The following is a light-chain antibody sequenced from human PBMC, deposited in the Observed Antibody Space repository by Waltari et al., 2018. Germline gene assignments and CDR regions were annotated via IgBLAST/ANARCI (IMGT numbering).Light chain of an antibody. V-gene: IGKV1-5*03. J-gene: IGKJ1*01. CDR2: KAS. Sequence: DIQMTQSPSTLSASVGDTVTITCRASQSISSWLAWYQQKPGKAPKLLIYKASSLESGVPSRFSGSGSGTQFTLTISSLQPDDFATYYCQQYDNYAWTFGQGTKVEI. CDR3: QQYDNYAWT. CDR1: QSISSW.